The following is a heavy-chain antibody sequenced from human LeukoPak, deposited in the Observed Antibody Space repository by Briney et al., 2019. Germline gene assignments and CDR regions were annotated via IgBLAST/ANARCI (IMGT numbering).Heavy chain of an antibody. CDR1: GFDISYNY. V-gene: IGHV3-53*01. D-gene: IGHD3-10*01. CDR3: ARVWFGYFFQ. J-gene: IGHJ4*02. CDR2: IHTGGTT. Sequence: GSLRLSCAASGFDISYNYVGWVRQAPGKGLEWVSVIHTGGTTHYADSVKGRFTISEDNSNNTVYLQMNSVGVEDTAVYYCARVWFGYFFQWGQGALVTVSS.